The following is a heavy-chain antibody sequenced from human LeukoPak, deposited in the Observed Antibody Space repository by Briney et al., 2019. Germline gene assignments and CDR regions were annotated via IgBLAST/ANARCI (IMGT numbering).Heavy chain of an antibody. V-gene: IGHV3-53*01. J-gene: IGHJ4*01. CDR2: INGGEGP. CDR1: GFTVSSTY. CDR3: ARDRYFDF. Sequence: PGGSLRLSCAASGFTVSSTYMSWVRRAPGKGLEWVSLINGGEGPYYADSVKGRFTTSTDNSKNTLSLQMTSLRAEDTAMYYCARDRYFDFWGQGTLVTVSS.